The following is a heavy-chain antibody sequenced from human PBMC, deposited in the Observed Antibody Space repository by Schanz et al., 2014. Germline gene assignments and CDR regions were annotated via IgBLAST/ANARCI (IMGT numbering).Heavy chain of an antibody. CDR3: ASSGAGYSSSWDFDY. CDR2: IIPILGIA. V-gene: IGHV1-69*02. Sequence: QVQLVQSGAEVKKPGSSVKVSCKASGGTFSNYTISWVRQAPGQGLEWMGRIIPILGIANYAQKFQGRVTITADKSTFTAYMDVSSLRSEDTAVYYCASSGAGYSSSWDFDYWGQGTLVTVSS. J-gene: IGHJ4*02. CDR1: GGTFSNYT. D-gene: IGHD6-13*01.